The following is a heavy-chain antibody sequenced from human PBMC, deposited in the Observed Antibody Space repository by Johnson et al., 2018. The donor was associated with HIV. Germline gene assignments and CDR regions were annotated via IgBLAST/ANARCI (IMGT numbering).Heavy chain of an antibody. CDR3: ARYSSSWYHAFDI. J-gene: IGHJ3*02. Sequence: EVQLMESGGGLVQPGGSLRLSCAASGFTVSSNYMSWVRQAPGKGLEWVSVIYSGGSTYYADSVKGRFTIYRDNSKNTLYLQMNSLRAEDTAVYYCARYSSSWYHAFDIWGQGTMVTVSS. CDR2: IYSGGST. V-gene: IGHV3-66*02. CDR1: GFTVSSNY. D-gene: IGHD6-13*01.